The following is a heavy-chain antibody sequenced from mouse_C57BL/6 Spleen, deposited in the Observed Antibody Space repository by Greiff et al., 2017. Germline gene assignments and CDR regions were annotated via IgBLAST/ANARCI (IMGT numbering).Heavy chain of an antibody. CDR2: ILPGSGST. D-gene: IGHD2-5*01. CDR1: GYTFTGYW. CDR3: ARQDNSNLEGYVGY. V-gene: IGHV1-9*01. J-gene: IGHJ2*01. Sequence: QVQLQQSGAELMKPGASVKLSCKATGYTFTGYWIEWVKQRPGHGLEWIGEILPGSGSTNYNEKFKGKATFTADTATNTAYMQLSSLTTEDSAIYDCARQDNSNLEGYVGYWGQGTTLTVSS.